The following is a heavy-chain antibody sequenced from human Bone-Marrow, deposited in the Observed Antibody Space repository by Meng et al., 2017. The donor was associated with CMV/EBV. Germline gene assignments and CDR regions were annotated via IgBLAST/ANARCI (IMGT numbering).Heavy chain of an antibody. V-gene: IGHV3-23*01. CDR2: TTGSGGDT. Sequence: GGSLRLSCAASGFTFSTYAMTWVRLAPGKGLEWVSETTGSGGDTYYADSVRGRFTISRDNAKSTLYLQMNSLRAEDTAVYYCAKDSGWQRTHGLDVWGQGTTVTVSS. CDR1: GFTFSTYA. CDR3: AKDSGWQRTHGLDV. J-gene: IGHJ6*02. D-gene: IGHD6-25*01.